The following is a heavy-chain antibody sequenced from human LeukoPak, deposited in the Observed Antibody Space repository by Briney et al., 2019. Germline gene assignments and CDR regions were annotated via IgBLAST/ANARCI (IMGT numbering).Heavy chain of an antibody. V-gene: IGHV1-8*03. J-gene: IGHJ6*03. Sequence: ASVKVSCKASGYTFTSYDINWVRQATGQGLEWMGWMNPNSGNTGYAQKFQGRVTITRNTSISTAYMELSSLRSEDTAVYYCARGSRTMVRGQYYYYYMDVWGKGTTVTVSS. D-gene: IGHD3-10*01. CDR1: GYTFTSYD. CDR2: MNPNSGNT. CDR3: ARGSRTMVRGQYYYYYMDV.